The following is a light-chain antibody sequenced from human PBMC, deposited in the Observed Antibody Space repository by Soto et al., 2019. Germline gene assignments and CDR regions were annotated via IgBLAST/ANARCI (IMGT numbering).Light chain of an antibody. Sequence: EIVFAPSPGTLSFSPGEKATLSFKTSQSRGSNFLAWYQHKPGQAPRLLIYASSNRATGIPDRFSGSASGTDFTLTINRLEPEDFAVYYCQLYGISPHFGQGTRLEIK. J-gene: IGKJ5*01. CDR1: QSRGSNF. CDR2: ASS. V-gene: IGKV3-20*01. CDR3: QLYGISPH.